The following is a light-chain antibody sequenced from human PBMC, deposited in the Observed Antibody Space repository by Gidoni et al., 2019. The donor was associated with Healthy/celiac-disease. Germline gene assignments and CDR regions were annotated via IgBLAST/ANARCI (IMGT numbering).Light chain of an antibody. V-gene: IGKV1-39*01. CDR1: QSISSY. J-gene: IGKJ1*01. CDR3: QQSYSTLLT. Sequence: DIQMTQSPSSLSASVGDRVTITCRASQSISSYLNWYQQKPGKAPKLLIYAASSLQSGVPSRFSGSGSGTDFTLTISSLQPEDFATYSCQQSYSTLLTFGQGTEVEIK. CDR2: AAS.